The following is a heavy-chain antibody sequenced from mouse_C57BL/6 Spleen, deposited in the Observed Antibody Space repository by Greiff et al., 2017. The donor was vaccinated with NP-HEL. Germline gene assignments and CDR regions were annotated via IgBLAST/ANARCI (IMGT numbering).Heavy chain of an antibody. V-gene: IGHV1-18*01. CDR3: RGWGYGTYYAMDY. D-gene: IGHD3-1*01. J-gene: IGHJ4*01. CDR1: GYTFTDYN. Sequence: VQLQQSGPELVKPGASVKIPCKASGYTFTDYNMDWVKQSHGKSLEWIGDINPNNGGTIYNQKFKGKATLTVDKSSSTAYMELRSLTSEDTAVYYCRGWGYGTYYAMDYWGQGTSVTVSS. CDR2: INPNNGGT.